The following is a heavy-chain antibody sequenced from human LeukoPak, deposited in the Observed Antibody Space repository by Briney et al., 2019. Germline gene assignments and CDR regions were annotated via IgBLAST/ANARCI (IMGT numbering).Heavy chain of an antibody. J-gene: IGHJ3*02. CDR3: ATDKSSGWYISDAFDI. CDR2: FDPEDGET. Sequence: GASVQVSCQVSGYTLTELSMHWVRQAPGKGLEWMGGFDPEDGETIYAQKFQGRVTMTEDTSTDTAYMELSSLRSEDTAVYYCATDKSSGWYISDAFDIWGQGTMVTVSS. CDR1: GYTLTELS. D-gene: IGHD6-19*01. V-gene: IGHV1-24*01.